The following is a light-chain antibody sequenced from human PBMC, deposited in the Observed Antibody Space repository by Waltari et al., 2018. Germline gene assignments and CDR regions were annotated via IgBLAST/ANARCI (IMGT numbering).Light chain of an antibody. CDR3: QQSYTSPRT. V-gene: IGKV1-39*01. CDR2: DAS. J-gene: IGKJ1*01. Sequence: DIQMTQSPSSLSASVGDRVTITCRTSQIINKYLNWFQQKPGKAPELLNFDASSVQGGVPSRFSGSGSGTDFTLTISILQPEDFATYYCQQSYTSPRTFGQGTKV. CDR1: QIINKY.